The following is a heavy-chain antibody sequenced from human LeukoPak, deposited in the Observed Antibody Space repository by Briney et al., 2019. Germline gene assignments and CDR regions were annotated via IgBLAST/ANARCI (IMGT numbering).Heavy chain of an antibody. CDR3: TTINVASVFDY. CDR2: IRYDGNNK. CDR1: GFTFSCYD. Sequence: GGSLRLSCAPSGFTFSCYDMNWVRQAPGKGLEWVAFIRYDGNNKYYADSVKGRFTISRDNSENTLYLQLNSLRAEDTAVYYCTTINVASVFDYWGPGILVTVSS. J-gene: IGHJ4*02. D-gene: IGHD1-1*01. V-gene: IGHV3-30*02.